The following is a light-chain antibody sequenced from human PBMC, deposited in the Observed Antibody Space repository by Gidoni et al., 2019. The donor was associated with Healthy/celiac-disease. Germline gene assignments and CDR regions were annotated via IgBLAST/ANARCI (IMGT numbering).Light chain of an antibody. CDR3: QSYYSSLSSWV. CDR2: GNS. V-gene: IGLV1-40*01. Sequence: QSVLTQPPSVSGATGQRVNISCTGSSSNIGAGYDVPWYQQLPGPAPKLLIYGNSNRPAAVPDRFSGSKSCTSASLSITGLQAADEADYYCQSYYSSLSSWVFGGVTKLTVL. J-gene: IGLJ3*02. CDR1: SSNIGAGYD.